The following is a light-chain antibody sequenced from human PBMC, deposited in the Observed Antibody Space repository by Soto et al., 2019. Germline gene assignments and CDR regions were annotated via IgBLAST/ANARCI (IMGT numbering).Light chain of an antibody. CDR3: CSYAGSRGLV. V-gene: IGLV2-23*01. CDR2: EGS. Sequence: QSALTQPASVSGSPGQSITISCTGTSSDVGIYNLVSWYQQLPGKAPKLMIYEGSKRPSGVSNRFSGSKSGNTASLTISGLQAEDGADYYCCSYAGSRGLVFGGGTKLTVL. J-gene: IGLJ2*01. CDR1: SSDVGIYNL.